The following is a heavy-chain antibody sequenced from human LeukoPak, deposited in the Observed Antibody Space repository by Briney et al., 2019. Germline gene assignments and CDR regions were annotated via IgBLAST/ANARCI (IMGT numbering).Heavy chain of an antibody. J-gene: IGHJ4*02. D-gene: IGHD5-12*01. CDR3: ARMIVATTRPYFDY. CDR2: IIPIFGTA. CDR1: GGTFSSYA. Sequence: SVKVSCKASGGTFSSYAISWVRQAPGHGLEWMGGIIPIFGTANYAQKFQGRVTITADESTSTAYMELSSLRSEDTAVYYCARMIVATTRPYFDYWGQGTLVTVSS. V-gene: IGHV1-69*13.